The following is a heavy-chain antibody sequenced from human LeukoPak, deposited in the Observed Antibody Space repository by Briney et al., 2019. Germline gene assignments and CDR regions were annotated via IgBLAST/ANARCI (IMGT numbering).Heavy chain of an antibody. CDR3: ATSIAARPWDFVYYYGMDV. CDR2: ISPNSGGT. Sequence: GASVKVSCKASGYTFTGYYMHWVRQAPGQGLEWMGWISPNSGGTNYAQKFQGRVTMTRDTSISTAYMELSRLRSDDTAVYYCATSIAARPWDFVYYYGMDVWGQGTTVTVSS. J-gene: IGHJ6*02. D-gene: IGHD6-6*01. V-gene: IGHV1-2*02. CDR1: GYTFTGYY.